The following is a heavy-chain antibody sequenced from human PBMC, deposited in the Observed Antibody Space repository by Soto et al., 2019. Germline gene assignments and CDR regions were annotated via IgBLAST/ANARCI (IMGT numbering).Heavy chain of an antibody. CDR2: IYYSGST. Sequence: SETLSLDCAIEGGCSSGYYWSWIRQPPGKGLEWIGYIYYSGSTDYIPSLKSRLSMSIDKSQNQFTLKLNSVTAADTATYYCARMSYFYDKWYFDLWGRGTLVTVSS. D-gene: IGHD3-22*01. J-gene: IGHJ2*01. CDR3: ARMSYFYDKWYFDL. CDR1: GGCSSGYY. V-gene: IGHV4-34*10.